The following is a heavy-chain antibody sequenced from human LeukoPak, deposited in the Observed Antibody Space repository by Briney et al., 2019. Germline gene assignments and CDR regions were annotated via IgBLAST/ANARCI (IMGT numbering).Heavy chain of an antibody. CDR1: GYTFTNYD. J-gene: IGHJ4*02. CDR3: ARTAPQGYYDSSGYDFDY. CDR2: INPNSGGT. D-gene: IGHD3-22*01. Sequence: ASVKVSCKASGYTFTNYDINWVRQAPGQGLEWMGWINPNSGGTNYAQKFQGRVTMTRDTSISTAYMELSRLRSDDTAVYYCARTAPQGYYDSSGYDFDYWGQGTLVTVSS. V-gene: IGHV1-2*02.